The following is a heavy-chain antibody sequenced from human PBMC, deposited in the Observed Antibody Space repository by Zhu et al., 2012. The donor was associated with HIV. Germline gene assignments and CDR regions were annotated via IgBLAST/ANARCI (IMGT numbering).Heavy chain of an antibody. CDR2: ISWDGGST. CDR3: AKDMGYGGNPWAFDI. V-gene: IGHV3-43*01. Sequence: EVQLVESGGVVVQPGGSLRLSCAASGFTFDDYTMHWVRQAPGKGLEWVSLISWDGGSTYYADSVKGRFTISRDNSKNSLYLQMNSLRTEDTALYYCAKDMGYGGNPWAFDIWGQGTMVTVSS. J-gene: IGHJ3*02. D-gene: IGHD4-23*01. CDR1: GFTFDDYT.